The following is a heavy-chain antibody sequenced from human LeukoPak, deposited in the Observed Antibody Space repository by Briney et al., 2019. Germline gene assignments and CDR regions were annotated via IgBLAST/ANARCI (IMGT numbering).Heavy chain of an antibody. Sequence: SETLSLTCTVSGGSISSSSYYWGWIRQPPGKGLEWIGSIYYSGSTYYNPSLKSRVTISVDTSKNQFSLKLSSVTAADTVVYYCARHNLAAADFDYWGQGTLVTVSS. J-gene: IGHJ4*02. CDR2: IYYSGST. CDR1: GGSISSSSYY. D-gene: IGHD6-13*01. CDR3: ARHNLAAADFDY. V-gene: IGHV4-39*01.